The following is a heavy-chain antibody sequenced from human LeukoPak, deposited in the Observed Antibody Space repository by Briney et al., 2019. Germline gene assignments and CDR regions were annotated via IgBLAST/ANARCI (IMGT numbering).Heavy chain of an antibody. D-gene: IGHD3-10*01. J-gene: IGHJ4*02. V-gene: IGHV3-23*01. Sequence: GGSLRLSCAASGFTFSSYAMSWVRQAPGKGLEWVSAISGSGGSTYYADSVKGRFTISRDNSRNTLYLQMNSLRAEDTAVYYCSYGSGTYLIDYWGQGTLVTVSS. CDR1: GFTFSSYA. CDR2: ISGSGGST. CDR3: SYGSGTYLIDY.